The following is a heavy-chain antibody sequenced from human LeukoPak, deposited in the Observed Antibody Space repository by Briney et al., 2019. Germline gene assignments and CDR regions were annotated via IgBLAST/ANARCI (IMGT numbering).Heavy chain of an antibody. D-gene: IGHD3-22*01. CDR1: GFTFSSYS. CDR2: ISSSSSTI. J-gene: IGHJ4*02. CDR3: ARAVSSGYDHFDY. V-gene: IGHV3-48*01. Sequence: GGSLRLSCAASGFTFSSYSMNWVRQAPGKGLEWVSYISSSSSTIYYADSVKGRFTISRDNAKDSLYLQMNSLRAEDTAVYYCARAVSSGYDHFDYWGQGTLVTVSS.